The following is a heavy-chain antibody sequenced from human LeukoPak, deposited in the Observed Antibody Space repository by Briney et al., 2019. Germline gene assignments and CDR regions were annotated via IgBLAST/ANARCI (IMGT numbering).Heavy chain of an antibody. CDR3: ATGYYDFWSGSSGSFDY. CDR1: GYTLTELS. V-gene: IGHV1-24*01. CDR2: FDPEDGET. D-gene: IGHD3-3*01. Sequence: ASVKASCKVSGYTLTELSMHWVRQAPGKGLEWMGGFDPEDGETIYAQKFQGRVTMTEDTSTDTAYMELSSLRSEDTAVYYCATGYYDFWSGSSGSFDYWGQGTLVTVSS. J-gene: IGHJ4*02.